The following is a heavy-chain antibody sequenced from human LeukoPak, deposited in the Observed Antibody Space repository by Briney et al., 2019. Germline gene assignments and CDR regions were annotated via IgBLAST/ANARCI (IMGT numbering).Heavy chain of an antibody. CDR1: GFTFSGYN. D-gene: IGHD4-23*01. J-gene: IGHJ4*02. Sequence: GGSLILSCAVSGFTFSGYNMNWVRQAPGKGLEWIAYISSTSVIYYADSLKGRFTTSRDNAKNSLYLQMNSLRVDDTAVYYCAREGDGGTSGFAYWGQGTLVTVSS. V-gene: IGHV3-48*01. CDR3: AREGDGGTSGFAY. CDR2: ISSTSVI.